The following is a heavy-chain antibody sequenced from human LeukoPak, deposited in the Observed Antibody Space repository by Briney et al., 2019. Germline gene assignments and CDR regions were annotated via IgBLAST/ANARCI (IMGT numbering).Heavy chain of an antibody. D-gene: IGHD6-19*01. J-gene: IGHJ5*02. CDR1: GFNFDHYW. Sequence: PGGSLRLSCAASGFNFDHYWMTWVRQAPGKGLEWVANIKQDGSEKVYLDSMKGRFTISRANSRDSLYLQMNSLRPEDTAVYYCARDPGSGWWGGFDLWGQGTLVTVSS. CDR3: ARDPGSGWWGGFDL. V-gene: IGHV3-7*04. CDR2: IKQDGSEK.